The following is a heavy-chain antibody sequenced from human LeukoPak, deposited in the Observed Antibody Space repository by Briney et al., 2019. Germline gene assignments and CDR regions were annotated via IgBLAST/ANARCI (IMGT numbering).Heavy chain of an antibody. CDR3: ARVETASADYY. Sequence: ASVKVSCKASGYTFTSYYMHWVRQAPGQGLEWRGLINPSGGSTSYAQKFQGRVTMTRDTSTSTVYMELSSLRPEDTAVYYCARVETASADYYWGQGTLVTVSS. V-gene: IGHV1-46*03. CDR1: GYTFTSYY. CDR2: INPSGGST. J-gene: IGHJ4*02. D-gene: IGHD3-3*01.